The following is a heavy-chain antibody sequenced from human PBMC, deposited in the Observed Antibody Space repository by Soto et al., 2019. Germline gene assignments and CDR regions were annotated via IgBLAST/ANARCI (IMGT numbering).Heavy chain of an antibody. CDR3: ARDRGYRRYFDSSGFWADS. Sequence: QVQLVESGGGVAQPGRSLRLSCAASGFTFSNYGMDWVRQAPGKGLEWVAAVVNDGSKKYYADSVKGRFTISRDNYKNTLFLEMNVLRAEDTAVYYCARDRGYRRYFDSSGFWADSWGQGTLVTVSS. D-gene: IGHD3-22*01. CDR1: GFTFSNYG. V-gene: IGHV3-33*08. J-gene: IGHJ4*02. CDR2: VVNDGSKK.